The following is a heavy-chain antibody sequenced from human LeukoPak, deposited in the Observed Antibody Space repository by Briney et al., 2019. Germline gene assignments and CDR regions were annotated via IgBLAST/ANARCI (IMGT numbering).Heavy chain of an antibody. J-gene: IGHJ4*02. CDR3: ARDKATVTTPYFDY. CDR1: GYTFTGYY. D-gene: IGHD4-17*01. CDR2: INCNTGGT. V-gene: IGHV1-2*02. Sequence: EASVKVSCKASGYTFTGYYLHWVRQAPGQGLEWMGWINCNTGGTNSAQKFQGRVTMTRDRSISTVYMELTRLIFDDTAVYYCARDKATVTTPYFDYWGQGTQVTVSS.